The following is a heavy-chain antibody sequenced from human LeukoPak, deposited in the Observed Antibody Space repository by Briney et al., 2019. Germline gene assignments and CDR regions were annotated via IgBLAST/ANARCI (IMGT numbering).Heavy chain of an antibody. J-gene: IGHJ4*02. CDR2: ISGSGGDT. V-gene: IGHV3-23*01. Sequence: GGSLRLSCAASGFTFKSCAIYWVRQAPGKGLEWVSGISGSGGDTYFADSVKGRFTISRDNSKNTVFLQMDSLRAEDTAVYYCAKTTAGYSSGRYPGWPIDYWGQGTLVTVSS. CDR1: GFTFKSCA. CDR3: AKTTAGYSSGRYPGWPIDY. D-gene: IGHD6-19*01.